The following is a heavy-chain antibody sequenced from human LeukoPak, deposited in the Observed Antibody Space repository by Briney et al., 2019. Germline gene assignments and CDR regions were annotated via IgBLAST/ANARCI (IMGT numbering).Heavy chain of an antibody. V-gene: IGHV4-59*01. CDR1: GGSISSYY. CDR3: ARVGVTTSYYYYYYYMDV. D-gene: IGHD4-17*01. J-gene: IGHJ6*03. CDR2: IYYSGST. Sequence: PSETLSLTCTVSGGSISSYYWSWLRQPPGKGLGWIGYIYYSGSTNYNPSLKSRVTISVDTSKNQFSLKLSSVTAADTAVYYCARVGVTTSYYYYYYYMDVWCKGTTVTVSS.